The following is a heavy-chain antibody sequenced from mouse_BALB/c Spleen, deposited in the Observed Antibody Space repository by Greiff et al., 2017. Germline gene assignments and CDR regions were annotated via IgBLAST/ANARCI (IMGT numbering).Heavy chain of an antibody. CDR1: GFTFSSYD. D-gene: IGHD2-4*01. CDR3: ARHLYYDNAMDY. Sequence: EVQVVDSGGGLVKPGGSLKLSCAASGFTFSSYDMSWVRQTPEKRLEWVAYISSGGGSTYYPDTVKGRFTISRDNAKNTLYLQMSSLKSEDTAMYYCARHLYYDNAMDYWGQGTSVTVSS. CDR2: ISSGGGST. V-gene: IGHV5-12-1*01. J-gene: IGHJ4*01.